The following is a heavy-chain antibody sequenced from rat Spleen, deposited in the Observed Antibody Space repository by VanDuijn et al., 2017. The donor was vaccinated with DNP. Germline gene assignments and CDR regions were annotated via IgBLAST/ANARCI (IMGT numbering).Heavy chain of an antibody. CDR2: INKDSSTI. V-gene: IGHV4-2*01. CDR1: GFNFNDYW. D-gene: IGHD1-11*01. CDR3: AKGPNYGGWSDYFDY. J-gene: IGHJ2*01. Sequence: EVKLVESGGGLVQPGRSLKLSCAASGFNFNDYWMGWVRQAPGKGLEWIGQINKDSSTINYNPSLKEKITISRDNVQNTLYPQMSKVGSEDTAIYYCAKGPNYGGWSDYFDYWGQGVMVTVSS.